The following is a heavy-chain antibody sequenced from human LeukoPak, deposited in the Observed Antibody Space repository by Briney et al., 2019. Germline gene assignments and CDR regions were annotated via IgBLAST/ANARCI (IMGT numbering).Heavy chain of an antibody. CDR2: INSDGSST. J-gene: IGHJ4*02. CDR1: GFTFSIFW. V-gene: IGHV3-74*01. CDR3: ARRWAVAAVDY. Sequence: GGSLRLSCAASGFTFSIFWMHWVRRAPGKGPVWVSRINSDGSSTDYADSVKGRFTVSRDNAKNTLYLQMNSLRTEDTAVYYCARRWAVAAVDYWGQGTLVTVSS. D-gene: IGHD6-19*01.